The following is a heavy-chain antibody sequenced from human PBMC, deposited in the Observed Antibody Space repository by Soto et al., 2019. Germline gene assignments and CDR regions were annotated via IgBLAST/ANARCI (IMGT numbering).Heavy chain of an antibody. D-gene: IGHD5-12*01. CDR1: GGSISSYY. CDR2: IYYSGST. V-gene: IGHV4-59*01. CDR3: ARGGDGYNYRYFDY. J-gene: IGHJ4*02. Sequence: SETLSLTCTVSGGSISSYYWSWIRQPPGKGLEWIGYIYYSGSTNYNPSLKSRVTISVDMSKNQFSLKLSSVTAADTAVYYCARGGDGYNYRYFDYWGQGTLVTVSS.